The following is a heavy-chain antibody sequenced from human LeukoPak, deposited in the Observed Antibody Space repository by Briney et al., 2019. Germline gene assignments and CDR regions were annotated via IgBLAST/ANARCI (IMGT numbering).Heavy chain of an antibody. CDR1: GFTFSSYG. V-gene: IGHV3-30*02. CDR2: IRYDGSNK. J-gene: IGHJ4*02. Sequence: GGSPRLSCAASGFTFSSYGMHWVRQAPGGGLEWVAFIRYDGSNKYYADSVKGRFTISRDNSKNTLYLQMNSPRAEDTAVYYCAKDLGSGWTTGPHQYFDYWGQGTLVTVSS. CDR3: AKDLGSGWTTGPHQYFDY. D-gene: IGHD6-19*01.